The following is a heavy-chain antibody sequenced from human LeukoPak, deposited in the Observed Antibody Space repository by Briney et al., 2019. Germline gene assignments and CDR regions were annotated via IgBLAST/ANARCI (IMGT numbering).Heavy chain of an antibody. CDR1: GFTFSSYA. Sequence: GGSLRLFCAASGFTFSSYAMSWVRQAPGKGLEWVSAISGSGGSTYYADSVKGRFTISRDNSKNTLYLQMNSLRAEDTAVYYCAKVNMGYDILTGYLDYWGQGTLVTVSS. D-gene: IGHD3-9*01. CDR3: AKVNMGYDILTGYLDY. CDR2: ISGSGGST. J-gene: IGHJ4*02. V-gene: IGHV3-23*01.